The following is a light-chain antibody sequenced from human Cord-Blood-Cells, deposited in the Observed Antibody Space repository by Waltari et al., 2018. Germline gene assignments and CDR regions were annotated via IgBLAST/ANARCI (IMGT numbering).Light chain of an antibody. J-gene: IGKJ3*01. V-gene: IGKV1-13*02. CDR2: DAS. CDR1: QGISSA. CDR3: QQFNSYLFT. Sequence: IHLTQSPSSLSAPVGARAPITCRASQGISSALPWYQQKPGKAPKLLIYDASSLESGVPSRFSGSGSGTDFTLTISSLQPEDFATYYCQQFNSYLFTFGPGTKVDIK.